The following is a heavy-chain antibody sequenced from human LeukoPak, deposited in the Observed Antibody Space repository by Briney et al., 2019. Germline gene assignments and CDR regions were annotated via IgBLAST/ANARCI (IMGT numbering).Heavy chain of an antibody. Sequence: GASVKVSCKASGYTFTGYYMHWVRQAPGQGLEWMGWINPNSGGTNYAQKFQGRVTMTRDTSISTAYMELSRLRSDDTAVYYCARVYGSGRLSWFDPWGQGTLVTVSS. CDR2: INPNSGGT. J-gene: IGHJ5*02. CDR3: ARVYGSGRLSWFDP. V-gene: IGHV1-2*02. CDR1: GYTFTGYY. D-gene: IGHD3-10*01.